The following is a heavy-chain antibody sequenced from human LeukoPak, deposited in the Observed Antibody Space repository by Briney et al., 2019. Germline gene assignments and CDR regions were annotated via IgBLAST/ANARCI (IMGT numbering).Heavy chain of an antibody. CDR2: IYATGTT. J-gene: IGHJ4*02. D-gene: IGHD3-10*01. Sequence: SETLSLTCAVYGGSFSGYYWSWIRQPPGKGLEWIGHIYATGTTNYNPSLKSRVSMSIDTSKNQISLNLRSVTAADTAVYYCAKVAKYYYGPETYFFFENWGQGTLVTVSS. CDR3: AKVAKYYYGPETYFFFEN. V-gene: IGHV4-59*10. CDR1: GGSFSGYY.